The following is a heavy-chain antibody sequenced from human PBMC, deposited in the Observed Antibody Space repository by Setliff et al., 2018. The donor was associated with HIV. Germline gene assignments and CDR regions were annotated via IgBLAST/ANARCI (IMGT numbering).Heavy chain of an antibody. Sequence: ASETLSLTCAVSGVSISNGNWWRWVRQSPGKGLEWIGEIYHSGTTHYNPSLKSRVSISVDNSKDQFSLRLTSLTAADTAIYYCASHPLGYWGQGTLVTVSS. CDR2: IYHSGTT. V-gene: IGHV4-4*02. J-gene: IGHJ4*02. CDR3: ASHPLGY. CDR1: GVSISNGNW.